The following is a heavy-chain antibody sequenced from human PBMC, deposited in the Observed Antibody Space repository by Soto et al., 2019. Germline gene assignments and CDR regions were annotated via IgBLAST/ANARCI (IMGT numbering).Heavy chain of an antibody. D-gene: IGHD1-7*01. CDR3: ARRTGTAPRFDY. V-gene: IGHV3-30-3*01. J-gene: IGHJ4*02. CDR1: GFTFSDFE. Sequence: QVQLVESGGGVVQPGRSLRLSCSASGFTFSDFEMYWVRQAPGKGLDWVSFISYDGSNQYYAGSVKGRFTVSRDNSKNTLFLLMNRLRPEDTAVYFCARRTGTAPRFDYCGQGTLVTVSS. CDR2: ISYDGSNQ.